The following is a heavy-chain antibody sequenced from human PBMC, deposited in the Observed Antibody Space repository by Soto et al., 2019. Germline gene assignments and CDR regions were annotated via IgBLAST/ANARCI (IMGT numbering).Heavy chain of an antibody. V-gene: IGHV4-4*03. Sequence: PPETLSLTCAVSGGSISSSNWWSWVRQPPGKGLEWIGEIYHSGSTNYNPSLKSRVTISVDKSKNQFSLKLSSVTAAATAVYYCARDVMTTVTTEYGMDVWGQGTTVTVCS. D-gene: IGHD4-4*01. CDR3: ARDVMTTVTTEYGMDV. J-gene: IGHJ6*02. CDR1: GGSISSSNW. CDR2: IYHSGST.